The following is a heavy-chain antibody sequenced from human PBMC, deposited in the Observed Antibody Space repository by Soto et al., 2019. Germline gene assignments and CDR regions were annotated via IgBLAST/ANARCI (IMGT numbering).Heavy chain of an antibody. CDR2: IYYSGST. J-gene: IGHJ4*02. CDR1: GGSSSGDYY. D-gene: IGHD3-10*01. CDR3: ARDRGSHHYFDY. Sequence: SETLSLTCTVSGGSSSGDYYWSWIRQPPGKGLEWIGYIYYSGSTYYNPSLKSRVTISVDTSKNQFSLKLSSVTAADTAVYYCARDRGSHHYFDYWGQGTLVTVSS. V-gene: IGHV4-30-4*01.